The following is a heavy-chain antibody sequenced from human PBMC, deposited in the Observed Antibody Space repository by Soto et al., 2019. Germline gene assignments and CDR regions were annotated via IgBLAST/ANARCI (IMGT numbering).Heavy chain of an antibody. J-gene: IGHJ5*02. CDR1: GFTFSSYG. CDR2: IWHDASNK. Sequence: QVQLVESGGGVVQPGRSLRLSCAASGFTFSSYGMNWVRQAPGKGLEWVAIIWHDASNKYYADSVKGRFTISRDNSKNTLYMQMNSLRAEDTAVYYWAKALHYYGSAFDPWGQGTLVTVSS. V-gene: IGHV3-33*06. D-gene: IGHD3-10*01. CDR3: AKALHYYGSAFDP.